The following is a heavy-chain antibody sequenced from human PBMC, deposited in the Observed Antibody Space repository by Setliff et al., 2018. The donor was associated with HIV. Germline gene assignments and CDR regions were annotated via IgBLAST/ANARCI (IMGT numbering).Heavy chain of an antibody. CDR3: ARVRYYDSSGYYWFDAFDI. Sequence: ASVKVSCKASGYTFTGYYMHWVRQAPGQGLEWMGWINPNSGGTNYAQKFQGRVTMTRDTSISTAYMELSRLRSDDTAVYYCARVRYYDSSGYYWFDAFDIWGQGTMVTVSS. J-gene: IGHJ3*02. CDR2: INPNSGGT. V-gene: IGHV1-2*02. CDR1: GYTFTGYY. D-gene: IGHD3-22*01.